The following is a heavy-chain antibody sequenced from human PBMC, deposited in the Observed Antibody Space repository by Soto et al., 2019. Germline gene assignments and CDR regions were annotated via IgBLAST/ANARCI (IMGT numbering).Heavy chain of an antibody. V-gene: IGHV3-66*01. Sequence: EVQLVESGGGLVQPGGSLRLSCAASGFIVSSNYMSWVRQAPGKGPEWVALIYSGGTTHYAESVKGRFTISRDKSKNTLYLQMNSLRAGDTAVYYCARRWGWGHGTMVTVSS. J-gene: IGHJ3*01. CDR1: GFIVSSNY. D-gene: IGHD1-26*01. CDR3: ARRWG. CDR2: IYSGGTT.